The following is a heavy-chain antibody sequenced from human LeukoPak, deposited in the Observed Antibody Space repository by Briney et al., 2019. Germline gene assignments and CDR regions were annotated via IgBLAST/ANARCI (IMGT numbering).Heavy chain of an antibody. J-gene: IGHJ4*02. Sequence: GGSLRLSCVASGFTFSDYYMSWIRQAPGKGLEWLSYISSSGDTIYYADSAKGRFTISRDNAKNSLYLQINTLRADDTAVYYCATNLPSRNDGWPLFESGGQGTLVTVSS. D-gene: IGHD1-1*01. CDR2: ISSSGDTI. CDR3: ATNLPSRNDGWPLFES. CDR1: GFTFSDYY. V-gene: IGHV3-11*01.